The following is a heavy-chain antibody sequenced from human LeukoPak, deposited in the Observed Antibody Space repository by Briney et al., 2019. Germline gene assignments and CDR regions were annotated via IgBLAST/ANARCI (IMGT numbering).Heavy chain of an antibody. D-gene: IGHD5-12*01. V-gene: IGHV4-34*01. J-gene: IGHJ1*01. Sequence: WETLSLTCAVYGGSFSGYYWSWIRQPPGKGLEWIGEINHSGSTNYNPSLKSRVTISVDTSKNQFSLKLSSVTAADTAVYYCARAIVATTIKYFQHWGQGTLVTVSS. CDR2: INHSGST. CDR3: ARAIVATTIKYFQH. CDR1: GGSFSGYY.